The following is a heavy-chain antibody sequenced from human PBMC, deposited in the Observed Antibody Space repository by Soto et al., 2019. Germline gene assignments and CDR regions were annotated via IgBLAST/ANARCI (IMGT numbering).Heavy chain of an antibody. V-gene: IGHV3-23*01. CDR3: VKGDCSGGTCYGTDY. CDR2: ISSGGST. D-gene: IGHD2-15*01. Sequence: EVQLLESGGGLVQPGGSLRLSCAASGFTFNTHTMRWVRQAPGKGLEWVSSISSGGSTYYTDSVKGRFTISRDTSINTLYLQLNSLRAEDTAIYYCVKGDCSGGTCYGTDYWGQGTLVTVSS. CDR1: GFTFNTHT. J-gene: IGHJ4*02.